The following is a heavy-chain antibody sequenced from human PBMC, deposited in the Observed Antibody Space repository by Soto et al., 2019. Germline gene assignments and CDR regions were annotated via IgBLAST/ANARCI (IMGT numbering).Heavy chain of an antibody. V-gene: IGHV3-21*01. CDR3: ASGSRDYYYYGMDV. J-gene: IGHJ6*02. CDR2: ISSSSSYI. Sequence: GGSLRLSCAASGFTFSSYSMNWVRQAPGKGLEWVSSISSSSSYIYYADSVKGRFTISRDNAKNSLYLQMNSLRAGDTAVYYCASGSRDYYYYGMDVWGQGTTVTVSS. CDR1: GFTFSSYS.